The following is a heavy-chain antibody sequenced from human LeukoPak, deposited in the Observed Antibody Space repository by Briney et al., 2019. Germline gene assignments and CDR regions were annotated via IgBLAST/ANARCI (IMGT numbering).Heavy chain of an antibody. CDR1: GFTFSSYW. CDR3: ARDQRFGSY. CDR2: IRQDGSQK. D-gene: IGHD3-10*01. J-gene: IGHJ4*02. Sequence: GGSLRLSCTASGFTFSSYWMSWVRQAPGKGLEWVANIRQDGSQKNYVDSVKGRFTISRDNAKNSLYLQMNSLRAEDTALYYCARDQRFGSYWGQGTLVAVSS. V-gene: IGHV3-7*03.